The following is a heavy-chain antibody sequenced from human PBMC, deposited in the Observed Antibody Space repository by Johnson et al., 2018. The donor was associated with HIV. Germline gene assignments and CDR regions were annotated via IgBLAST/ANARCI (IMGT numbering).Heavy chain of an antibody. CDR1: GFTFSSYA. Sequence: VQLVESGGGLVQPGGSLRLSCAASGFTFSSYAMSWVRQVPGKGLAWVSAISGSGGSTYYADSVKGRFTISRDNSKNTLYLQMNSLRAEDTAVDYCAKAMSPRGRGNIWRQGTMVTVSA. J-gene: IGHJ3*02. CDR3: AKAMSPRGRGNI. V-gene: IGHV3-23*04. D-gene: IGHD3-10*01. CDR2: ISGSGGST.